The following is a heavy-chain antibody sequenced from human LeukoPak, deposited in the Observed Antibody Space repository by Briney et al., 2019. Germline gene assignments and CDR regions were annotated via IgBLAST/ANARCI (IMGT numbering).Heavy chain of an antibody. V-gene: IGHV4-38-2*02. CDR1: DYPISSGYF. CDR3: AREHCAGGYCYFLDY. D-gene: IGHD2/OR15-2a*01. J-gene: IGHJ4*02. CDR2: ISHSGDT. Sequence: SETLSLTCAVSDYPISSGYFLGWIRQAPGQGLEWIATISHSGDTYFNPSLKSRTIVSIDTSKNQFSLKLTSVTAADTAVYYCAREHCAGGYCYFLDYWGQGTLVTVSS.